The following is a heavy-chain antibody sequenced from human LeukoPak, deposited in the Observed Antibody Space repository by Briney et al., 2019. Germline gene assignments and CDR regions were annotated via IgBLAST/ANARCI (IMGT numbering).Heavy chain of an antibody. V-gene: IGHV4-59*01. CDR3: ARDRRYYGSGSYVYYYGMDV. J-gene: IGHJ6*02. CDR1: GGSISSYY. Sequence: SETLSLTCTVSGGSISSYYWSWIRQPPGKGLEWIGYIYYSGSTNYNPSLKSRVTISVDTSKNQFSLKLSSVTAADMAVYYCARDRRYYGSGSYVYYYGMDVWGQGTTVTVSS. CDR2: IYYSGST. D-gene: IGHD3-10*01.